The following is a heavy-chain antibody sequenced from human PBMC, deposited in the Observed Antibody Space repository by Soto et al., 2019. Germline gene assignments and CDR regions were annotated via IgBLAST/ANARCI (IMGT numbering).Heavy chain of an antibody. CDR1: GFTFSTYN. CDR3: ARGWLRYPWMY. D-gene: IGHD5-12*01. CDR2: ISSTSVYM. Sequence: EVQLVESGGGLVKPGGSLRLSCAASGFTFSTYNMNWVRQAPGKGLEWVASISSTSVYMYYANSLKGRFTISRANAKSSLYVQVNSLRAEDTAVYYCARGWLRYPWMYWGQGTLVTVSS. V-gene: IGHV3-21*01. J-gene: IGHJ4*02.